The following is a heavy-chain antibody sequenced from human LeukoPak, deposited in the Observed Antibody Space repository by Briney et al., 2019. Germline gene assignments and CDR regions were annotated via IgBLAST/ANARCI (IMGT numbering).Heavy chain of an antibody. J-gene: IGHJ4*02. CDR3: ARVGYYDSSGYCGSDY. V-gene: IGHV3-21*01. CDR1: GFSFNSYS. CDR2: INGNSNYI. Sequence: GGSLRLSCAASGFSFNSYSMNWVRQAPGKGLEWVSSINGNSNYIYYADSVEGRFTISRDNAKNSLYLQMNSLRAEDTAVYYCARVGYYDSSGYCGSDYWGQGTLVTVSS. D-gene: IGHD3-22*01.